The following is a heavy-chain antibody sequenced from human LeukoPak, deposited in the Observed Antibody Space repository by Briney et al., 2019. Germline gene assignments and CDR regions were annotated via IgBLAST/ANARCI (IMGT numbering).Heavy chain of an antibody. Sequence: PGGSLRLSCAASGFTFSSYAMSWVRQAPGKGLEWVGRIKSKTDGGTTDYAAPVKGRFTTSRDDSKNTLYLQMNSLKTEDTAVYYCTTSDFWSGYYTSDYWGQGTLVTVSS. CDR3: TTSDFWSGYYTSDY. CDR2: IKSKTDGGTT. CDR1: GFTFSSYA. V-gene: IGHV3-15*01. J-gene: IGHJ4*02. D-gene: IGHD3-3*01.